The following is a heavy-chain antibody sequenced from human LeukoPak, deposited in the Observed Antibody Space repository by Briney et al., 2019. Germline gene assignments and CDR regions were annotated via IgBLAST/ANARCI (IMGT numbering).Heavy chain of an antibody. CDR2: INPNSGGT. CDR1: GYTFTGYY. J-gene: IGHJ4*02. Sequence: ASVKVSCKASGYTFTGYYMHWVRQAPGQGLEWMGWINPNSGGTNYAQKFQGRVTMTRDTSISTAYMELSRLRSDDTAMYYCASPGGGAAGHFDYWGQGTRVTVSS. V-gene: IGHV1-2*02. D-gene: IGHD3-16*01. CDR3: ASPGGGAAGHFDY.